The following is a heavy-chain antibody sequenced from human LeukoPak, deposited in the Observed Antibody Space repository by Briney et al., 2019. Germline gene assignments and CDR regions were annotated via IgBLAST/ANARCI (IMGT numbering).Heavy chain of an antibody. V-gene: IGHV1-69*13. J-gene: IGHJ4*02. CDR3: ARDLLGTLDFWSYFDY. Sequence: ASVKVSCKASGGTFSSYAISWVRQAPGQGLEWMGGIIPIFGTANYAQKFQGRVTITADESTSTAYMELSSLRSEDTAVYYCARDLLGTLDFWSYFDYWGQGTLVTVSS. CDR1: GGTFSSYA. D-gene: IGHD3-3*01. CDR2: IIPIFGTA.